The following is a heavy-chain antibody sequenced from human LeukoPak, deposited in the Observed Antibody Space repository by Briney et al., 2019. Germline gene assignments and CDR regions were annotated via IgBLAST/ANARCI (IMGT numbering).Heavy chain of an antibody. Sequence: GGSLRLSCAASGFTFSSYSMNWVRQAPGGGLEWVSSISSSSSYIYYADSVKGRFTISRDNAKNSLYLQMNSLRAEGTAVYYCARASSYYDFWSGYLGPLDYWGQGTLVTVSS. CDR3: ARASSYYDFWSGYLGPLDY. CDR2: ISSSSSYI. D-gene: IGHD3-3*01. CDR1: GFTFSSYS. V-gene: IGHV3-21*01. J-gene: IGHJ4*02.